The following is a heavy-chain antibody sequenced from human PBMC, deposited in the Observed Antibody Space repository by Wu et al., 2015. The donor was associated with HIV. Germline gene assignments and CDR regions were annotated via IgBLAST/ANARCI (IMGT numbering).Heavy chain of an antibody. CDR1: GGTFSSYA. CDR3: ARGGVYYYDSSGYPFDY. Sequence: QVQLVQSGAEVEKPGSSVKVSCKASGGTFSSYAISWVRQAPGQGLEWMGGIIPIFGTANYAQKFQGRVTITTDESTSTAYMELSSLRSEDTAVYYCARGGVYYYDSSGYPFDYWGQGTLVTVSS. D-gene: IGHD3-22*01. CDR2: IIPIFGTA. V-gene: IGHV1-69*05. J-gene: IGHJ4*02.